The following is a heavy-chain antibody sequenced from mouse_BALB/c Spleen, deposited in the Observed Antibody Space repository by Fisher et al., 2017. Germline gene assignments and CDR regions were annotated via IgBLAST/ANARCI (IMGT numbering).Heavy chain of an antibody. D-gene: IGHD1-2*01. V-gene: IGHV1-9*01. Sequence: KFKGKATFTADTSSNTAYMQLSSLTSEDSAVYYCARRGRLQGDYYAMDYWGQGTSVTVSS. CDR3: ARRGRLQGDYYAMDY. J-gene: IGHJ4*01.